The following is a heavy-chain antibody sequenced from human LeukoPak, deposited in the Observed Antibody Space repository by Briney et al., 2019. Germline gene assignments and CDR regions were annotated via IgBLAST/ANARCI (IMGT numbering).Heavy chain of an antibody. D-gene: IGHD2-2*02. CDR3: AKMKKYTYGFTTFDI. CDR2: STSGSRSI. J-gene: IGHJ3*02. V-gene: IGHV3-21*04. CDR1: GFTFSSYS. Sequence: GGSLRLSCAASGFTFSSYSMTWVRQAPGKGLEWVSSSTSGSRSIYYADSVKGRFTISRDNAKNTLYLQMNSLRIEDTALYYCAKMKKYTYGFTTFDIWGQGTMVTVSS.